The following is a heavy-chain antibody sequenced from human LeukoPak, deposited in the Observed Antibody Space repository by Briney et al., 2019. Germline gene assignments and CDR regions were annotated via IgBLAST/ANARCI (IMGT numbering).Heavy chain of an antibody. D-gene: IGHD3-10*01. CDR2: IYYSGST. V-gene: IGHV4-30-4*08. CDR3: ARAHRGNVLLWFGESFFDY. J-gene: IGHJ4*02. CDR1: GGSFSGYY. Sequence: SETLSLTCAVYGGSFSGYYWSWIRQPPGKGLEWIGYIYYSGSTYYNPSLKSRVTISVDTSKNQFSLKLSSVTAADTAVYYCARAHRGNVLLWFGESFFDYWGQGTLVTVSS.